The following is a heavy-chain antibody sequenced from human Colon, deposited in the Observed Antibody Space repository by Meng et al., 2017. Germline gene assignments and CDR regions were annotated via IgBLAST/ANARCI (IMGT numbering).Heavy chain of an antibody. J-gene: IGHJ4*02. CDR2: IYYSGTT. CDR1: GSSISSSSYY. D-gene: IGHD1-26*01. CDR3: AREYVGSYSGYYDY. V-gene: IGHV4-39*07. Sequence: SETLSLTCTVSGSSISSSSYYWDWIRQSPGKGLEWIGTIYYSGTTFYNPSLKSRVTMSVDTSKNQFSLKLSSVSAADTAVYYCAREYVGSYSGYYDYWGQGTLVTVSS.